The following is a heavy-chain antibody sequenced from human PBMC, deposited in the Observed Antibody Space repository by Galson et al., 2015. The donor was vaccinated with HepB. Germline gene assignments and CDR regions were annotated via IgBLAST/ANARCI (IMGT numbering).Heavy chain of an antibody. CDR2: INPNSGGT. Sequence: SVKVSRKASGYTFTGYYMHWVRQAPGQGLEWMGWINPNSGGTNYAQKFQGRVTMTRDTSISTAYMELSRLRSDDTAVYYCARVPYYYDSSGSPWYGMDVWGQGTTVTVSS. J-gene: IGHJ6*02. V-gene: IGHV1-2*02. D-gene: IGHD3-22*01. CDR3: ARVPYYYDSSGSPWYGMDV. CDR1: GYTFTGYY.